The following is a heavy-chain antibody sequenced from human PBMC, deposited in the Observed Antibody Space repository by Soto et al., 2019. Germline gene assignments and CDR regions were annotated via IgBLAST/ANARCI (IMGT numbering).Heavy chain of an antibody. J-gene: IGHJ4*02. CDR1: GFTFGDYA. Sequence: SLRLSCTASGFTFGDYAMSWVRQAPGKGLEWVGFIRSKAYGGTTEYAASVKGRFTISRDDSKSIAYLQMNSLKTEDTAVYYCTRDHGDPYFDYWGQGTLVTVYS. D-gene: IGHD4-17*01. V-gene: IGHV3-49*04. CDR2: IRSKAYGGTT. CDR3: TRDHGDPYFDY.